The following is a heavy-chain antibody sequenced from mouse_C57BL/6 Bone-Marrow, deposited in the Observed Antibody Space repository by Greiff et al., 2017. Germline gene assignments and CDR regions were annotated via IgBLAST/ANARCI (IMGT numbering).Heavy chain of an antibody. D-gene: IGHD1-2*01. CDR2: IYPRSGNT. Sequence: VQLVESGAELARPGASVKLSCKASGYTFTSYGISWVKQRTGQGLEWIGEIYPRSGNTYYNEKFKGKATLTADKSSSTAYMELRSLTSEDAAVYYCTGDYGGWYLDDWGKGTTVTVSS. CDR3: TGDYGGWYLDD. V-gene: IGHV1-81*01. CDR1: GYTFTSYG. J-gene: IGHJ1*03.